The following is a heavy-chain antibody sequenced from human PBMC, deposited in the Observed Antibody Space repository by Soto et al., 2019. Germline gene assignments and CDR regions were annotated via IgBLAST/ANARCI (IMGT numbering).Heavy chain of an antibody. CDR2: VSGYNRNT. Sequence: VQLVQSGAEVKKPGASVKVSCEAYGYTFRNYGITWVRQAPGQGLEWIGWVSGYNRNTNYAQKFEDRETMTTDTSTSIAYLELRRLRIDDTAVYYCARERQWDPLPYWGPGTLLVVS. CDR3: ARERQWDPLPY. J-gene: IGHJ4*02. V-gene: IGHV1-18*01. D-gene: IGHD1-26*01. CDR1: GYTFRNYG.